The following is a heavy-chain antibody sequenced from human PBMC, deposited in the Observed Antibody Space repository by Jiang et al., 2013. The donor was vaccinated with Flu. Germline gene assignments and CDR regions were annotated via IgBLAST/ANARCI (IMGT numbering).Heavy chain of an antibody. CDR2: IDWDDDK. D-gene: IGHD3-10*01. V-gene: IGHV2-70*04. CDR3: ARIRYGSGSTADVFDI. CDR1: GFSLNISGMR. J-gene: IGHJ3*02. Sequence: KPTQTLTLTCTFSGFSLNISGMRVSWIRQPPGRALEWLARIDWDDDKFYTTSLKTRLTISKDTSKNQVVLTMTNVDPVDTATYYCARIRYGSGSTADVFDIWGQGTMVTISS.